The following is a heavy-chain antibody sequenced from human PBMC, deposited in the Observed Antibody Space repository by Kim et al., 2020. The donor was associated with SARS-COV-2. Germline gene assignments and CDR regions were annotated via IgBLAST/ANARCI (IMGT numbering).Heavy chain of an antibody. V-gene: IGHV4-39*01. J-gene: IGHJ4*03. CDR3: ARQSFRRDSSDF. CDR1: DGSISISRYY. Sequence: SETLSLTCTVSDGSISISRYYWGWIRQPPGKGLEWIGSIYYNGSPYYNPSLKGRVTMSVDRSKNQFSLNLRSMTAADTAVYYCARQSFRRDSSDFWGQGT. D-gene: IGHD3-3*02. CDR2: IYYNGSP.